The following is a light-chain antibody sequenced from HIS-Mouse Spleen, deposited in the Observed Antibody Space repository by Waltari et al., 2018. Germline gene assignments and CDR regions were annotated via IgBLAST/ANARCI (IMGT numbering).Light chain of an antibody. Sequence: DIQMTQSPSTLSASVGDRVTITCRASQSISSWLAWYQQKPGKAPKLLIYKASSLESGFPSRFSGSGSGTEFPLTISSLQPDDFATYYCQQYNSYSTFGQGTKVEIK. J-gene: IGKJ1*01. CDR1: QSISSW. V-gene: IGKV1-5*03. CDR3: QQYNSYST. CDR2: KAS.